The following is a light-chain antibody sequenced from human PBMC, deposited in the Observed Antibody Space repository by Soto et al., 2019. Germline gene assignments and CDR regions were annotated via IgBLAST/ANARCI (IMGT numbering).Light chain of an antibody. CDR2: EVS. Sequence: QSALTQPASVSGSPGQSITISCTGTSSDVGSYNLISWYQQYPGKAHKLMIYEVSKRPSGVSNRFSGSKSGNTASLTISGLQAEDEADYYCCSYAGSSTFYVFGTGTKVTVL. CDR1: SSDVGSYNL. J-gene: IGLJ1*01. V-gene: IGLV2-23*02. CDR3: CSYAGSSTFYV.